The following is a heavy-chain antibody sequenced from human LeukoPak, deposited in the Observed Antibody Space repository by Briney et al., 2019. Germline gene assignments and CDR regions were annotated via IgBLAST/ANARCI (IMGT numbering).Heavy chain of an antibody. CDR2: INPNNGDT. Sequence: ASVKVSCKASGYTFTGYYMHWVRQAPGHGLEWMGWINPNNGDTDAAQNFQGRLSLTRDTSISTAYMELSGLRFDDTAVYYCASEVASGYLSWDFDHWGQGSLVTVSS. D-gene: IGHD5-18*01. CDR3: ASEVASGYLSWDFDH. J-gene: IGHJ4*02. CDR1: GYTFTGYY. V-gene: IGHV1-2*02.